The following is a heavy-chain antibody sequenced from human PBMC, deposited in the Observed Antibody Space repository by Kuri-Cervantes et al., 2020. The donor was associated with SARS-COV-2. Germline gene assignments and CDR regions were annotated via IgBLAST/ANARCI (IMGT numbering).Heavy chain of an antibody. D-gene: IGHD3-3*01. CDR2: IKSKTDGGTT. Sequence: GESLKISCAASGFTFKNAWMSWVRPAPGKGLEWVGRIKSKTDGGTTDYPAPVKGRFTISRDDSKNTLSLQKNSLKTEDTAVYYCSTDSIYDFWNGQSYYIDVWGKGTTVTVSS. CDR1: GFTFKNAW. J-gene: IGHJ6*03. CDR3: STDSIYDFWNGQSYYIDV. V-gene: IGHV3-15*01.